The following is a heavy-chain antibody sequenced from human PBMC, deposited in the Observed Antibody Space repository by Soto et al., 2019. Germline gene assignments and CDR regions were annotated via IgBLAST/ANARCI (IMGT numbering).Heavy chain of an antibody. CDR1: GFTFSSYA. J-gene: IGHJ6*02. CDR3: ARDGTVAAYYYYGMDV. D-gene: IGHD2-15*01. CDR2: ISYDGSNK. V-gene: IGHV3-30-3*01. Sequence: GGSLRLSCAASGFTFSSYAMHWVRQAPGKGLEWVAVISYDGSNKYYADSVKGRFTISRDNSKNTLYLQMNSLRAEDTAVYYCARDGTVAAYYYYGMDVWGQGTTVTVSS.